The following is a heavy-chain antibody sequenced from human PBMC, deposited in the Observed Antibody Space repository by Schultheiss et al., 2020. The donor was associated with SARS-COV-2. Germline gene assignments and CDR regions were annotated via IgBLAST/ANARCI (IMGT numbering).Heavy chain of an antibody. V-gene: IGHV3-15*01. Sequence: SSNWWSWVRQPPGKGLEWVGRIKSKTDGGTTDYAAPVKGRFTISRDDSKNTLYLQMNSLKTEDTAVYYCARNLRGYSGYNWFDPWGQGTLVTVSS. CDR1: SSNW. J-gene: IGHJ5*02. D-gene: IGHD5-12*01. CDR2: IKSKTDGGTT. CDR3: ARNLRGYSGYNWFDP.